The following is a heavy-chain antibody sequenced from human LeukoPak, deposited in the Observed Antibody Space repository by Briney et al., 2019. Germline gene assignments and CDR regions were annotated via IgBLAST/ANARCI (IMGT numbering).Heavy chain of an antibody. V-gene: IGHV4-39*01. CDR3: AKIGGYMVRGVENWFDP. CDR2: IDYSGST. Sequence: SETLSLTCTVSGGSISSNNYYWGWIRQPPGKGLEWFGRIDYSGSTNYNPSLKSQVTISVDTSKNQFSLKVTSATAADTAVYCCAKIGGYMVRGVENWFDPWGQGTLVTVSS. CDR1: GGSISSNNYY. D-gene: IGHD3-10*01. J-gene: IGHJ5*02.